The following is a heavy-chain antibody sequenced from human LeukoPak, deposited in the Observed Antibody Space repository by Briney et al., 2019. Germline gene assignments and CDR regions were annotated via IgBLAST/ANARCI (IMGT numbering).Heavy chain of an antibody. D-gene: IGHD2-15*01. J-gene: IGHJ4*02. V-gene: IGHV1-2*02. Sequence: ASVKVSCKASGYTFTGYFLFWVRQAPGQGLEWMGWINPNTGDTRYGQKFQGRVTLTRDTSIRTTYMELSSLRSDDTAVYYCARDERFCNGDNHYPDLGYWGQGTLVTVSS. CDR3: ARDERFCNGDNHYPDLGY. CDR1: GYTFTGYF. CDR2: INPNTGDT.